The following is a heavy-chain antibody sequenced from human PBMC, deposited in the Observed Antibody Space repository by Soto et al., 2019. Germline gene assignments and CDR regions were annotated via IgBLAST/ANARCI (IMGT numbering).Heavy chain of an antibody. V-gene: IGHV4-30-4*01. D-gene: IGHD2-15*01. CDR3: ARGPGIVVVFNWFDP. J-gene: IGHJ5*02. CDR2: IYYSGST. Sequence: SETLSLTCTVSGGSISSGDYYWSWIRQPPGKGLEWIGYIYYSGSTYYNPSLKSRVTISVDTSKNQFSLKLSSVTAADTAVYYCARGPGIVVVFNWFDPWGQGTLVTVSS. CDR1: GGSISSGDYY.